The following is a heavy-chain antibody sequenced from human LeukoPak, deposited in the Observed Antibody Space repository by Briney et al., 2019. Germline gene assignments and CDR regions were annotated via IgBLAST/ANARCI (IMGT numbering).Heavy chain of an antibody. Sequence: PGGSLRLSCAASGFTFTSYSMNWVRQAPGKGLEWVSSISSSSSYIYYADSVKGRFTISRDNAKNSLYLQMNSLRAEDTAVYYCASAGGWYLYYFDYWGQGSLVTVSS. D-gene: IGHD6-19*01. J-gene: IGHJ4*02. CDR1: GFTFTSYS. CDR2: ISSSSSYI. CDR3: ASAGGWYLYYFDY. V-gene: IGHV3-21*01.